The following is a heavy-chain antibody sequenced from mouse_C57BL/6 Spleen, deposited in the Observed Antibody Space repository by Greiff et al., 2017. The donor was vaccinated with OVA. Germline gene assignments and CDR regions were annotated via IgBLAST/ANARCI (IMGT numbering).Heavy chain of an antibody. J-gene: IGHJ4*01. CDR3: EGGSSGILEAVDY. D-gene: IGHD3-2*02. CDR1: GYPFTSYW. Sequence: QVPLQQPGAELVQPGASVKLSCKASGYPFTSYWMHWVKQRPGRGLAWIGRIDPNSGGTKYNEKFQSKATLTVDKPSSTAYMQLSSLTSEDSAVYDCEGGSSGILEAVDYWGQGTSVTVSS. CDR2: IDPNSGGT. V-gene: IGHV1-72*01.